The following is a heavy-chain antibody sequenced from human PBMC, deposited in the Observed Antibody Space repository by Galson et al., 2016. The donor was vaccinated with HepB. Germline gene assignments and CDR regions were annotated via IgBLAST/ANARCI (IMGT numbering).Heavy chain of an antibody. CDR1: GYSFTSYW. Sequence: QSGAEVKKPGESLKISCKGSGYSFTSYWIGWVRQMPGKGLEWMGIIYPGDTHTKYSPSFQGQVNISADKSISTAYLQWNSLKASDTAMYYCARQLAGYSFGDYWGQGTLVTVSS. J-gene: IGHJ4*02. D-gene: IGHD5-18*01. CDR3: ARQLAGYSFGDY. CDR2: IYPGDTHT. V-gene: IGHV5-51*01.